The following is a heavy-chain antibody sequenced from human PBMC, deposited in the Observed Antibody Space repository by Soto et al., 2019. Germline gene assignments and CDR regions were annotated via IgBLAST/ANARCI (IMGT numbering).Heavy chain of an antibody. CDR3: ALRRGYCSGGSCYSIWFDP. Sequence: QITLKESGPTLVKPTQTLTLTCTLSGFSLSTSGVGVGWIRQPPGKALAWLTLIYWDDDKRYSPSLKSRLTITKDTSKNQVVLTMTNKDPVDTATYYCALRRGYCSGGSCYSIWFDPWGQGTLVTVSS. CDR2: IYWDDDK. V-gene: IGHV2-5*02. J-gene: IGHJ5*02. D-gene: IGHD2-15*01. CDR1: GFSLSTSGVG.